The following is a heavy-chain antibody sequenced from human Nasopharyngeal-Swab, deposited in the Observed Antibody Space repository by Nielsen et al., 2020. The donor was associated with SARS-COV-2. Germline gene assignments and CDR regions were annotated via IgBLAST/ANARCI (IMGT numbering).Heavy chain of an antibody. Sequence: SLQVSCKASGGTFSSHAISWVRQAPGQGLEWMGGIIPIFGTANYAQKFQGRVTITADESTSTAYMELSSLRSEDTAVYYCASGNYGSGYYYYYMDVWGKGTTVTVSS. CDR3: ASGNYGSGYYYYYMDV. V-gene: IGHV1-69*13. D-gene: IGHD1-7*01. CDR1: GGTFSSHA. J-gene: IGHJ6*03. CDR2: IIPIFGTA.